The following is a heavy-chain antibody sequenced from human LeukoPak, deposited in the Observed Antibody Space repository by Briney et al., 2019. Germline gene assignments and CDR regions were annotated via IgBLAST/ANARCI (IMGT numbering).Heavy chain of an antibody. V-gene: IGHV3-23*01. CDR3: AKDRVAATGIGELEH. CDR2: ISGRSDST. CDR1: GFTLNTYA. Sequence: GGSLRLSCAASGFTLNTYAMSWVRQAPGKGLEWVSAISGRSDSTYYTDSVKGRFTISRDNSKNMLYLQMSSLRAEDTAVYYCAKDRVAATGIGELEHWGQGTLVTVSS. J-gene: IGHJ1*01. D-gene: IGHD6-13*01.